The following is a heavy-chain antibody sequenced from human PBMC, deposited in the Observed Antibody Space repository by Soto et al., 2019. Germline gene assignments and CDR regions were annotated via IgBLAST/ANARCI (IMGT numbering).Heavy chain of an antibody. CDR1: GYTFTPHD. D-gene: IGHD2-15*01. Sequence: QVQLVQSGAEVKRPGASVKVSCKASGYTFTPHDINWVRQATGQGLEWMGRMNPNSGYIDFAQRFQGRLTMTTNTSISTAYMELSSLRSEDKAIYYCARGLYCSGGTCSDSWGQGTLVIVSS. CDR3: ARGLYCSGGTCSDS. V-gene: IGHV1-8*01. J-gene: IGHJ4*02. CDR2: MNPNSGYI.